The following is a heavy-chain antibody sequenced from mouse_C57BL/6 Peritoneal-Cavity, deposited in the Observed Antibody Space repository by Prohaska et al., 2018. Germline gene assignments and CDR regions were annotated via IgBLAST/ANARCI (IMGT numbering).Heavy chain of an antibody. D-gene: IGHD2-5*01. J-gene: IGHJ3*01. CDR1: VIDFSRYW. CDR3: ATYYSNYWFAY. V-gene: IGHV4-1*01. CDR2: INPDSSTI. Sequence: EVKLLQSGGGLVQPGGSLKLSCAASVIDFSRYWMSWVRRAPGKGLEWIGEINPDSSTINYAPSLKDKFIISRDNAKNTLYLQMSKVRSEDTALYYCATYYSNYWFAYWGQGTLVTVSA.